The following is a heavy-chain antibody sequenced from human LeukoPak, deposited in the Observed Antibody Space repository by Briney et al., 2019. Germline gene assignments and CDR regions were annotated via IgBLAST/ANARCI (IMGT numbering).Heavy chain of an antibody. CDR1: GGSISSYY. D-gene: IGHD6-6*01. CDR2: IYYSGST. Sequence: SETLSLTCTVSGGSISSYYWSWIRQPPGKGLEWIGYIYYSGSTNYNPSLKSRVTISVDTSKNQFSLKLSSVTAADTAVYYCARRSSSLDYGGQGTLVTVSS. V-gene: IGHV4-59*08. J-gene: IGHJ4*02. CDR3: ARRSSSLDY.